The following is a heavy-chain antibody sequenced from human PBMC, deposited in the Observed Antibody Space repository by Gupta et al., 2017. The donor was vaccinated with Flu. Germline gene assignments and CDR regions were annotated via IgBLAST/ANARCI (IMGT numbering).Heavy chain of an antibody. CDR3: AHRVWLGFDY. J-gene: IGHJ4*02. D-gene: IGHD6-19*01. Sequence: QITLKESGPALVKPTQTLTLTCTFSGFSLSTSGVAVGWIRQPPGKALEWLALIYWDDDKRYSPSLKTRLTITKGTYKNQVVLTMTNMDPVDTATYYCAHRVWLGFDYWGQGTLVTVSS. V-gene: IGHV2-5*02. CDR1: GFSLSTSGVA. CDR2: IYWDDDK.